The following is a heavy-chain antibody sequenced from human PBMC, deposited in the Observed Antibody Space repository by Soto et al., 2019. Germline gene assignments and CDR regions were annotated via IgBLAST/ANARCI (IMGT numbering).Heavy chain of an antibody. D-gene: IGHD3-10*01. CDR1: GFTVSSHY. CDR3: AARYYYGSGSFDP. J-gene: IGHJ5*02. V-gene: IGHV3-66*01. CDR2: IYSGGST. Sequence: EVQLVESGGGLVQPGGSLRLSCAASGFTVSSHYMSWVRQAPGKGLEWVSVIYSGGSTYYADSVKGRFTISRDNSKNTLYLQMNSLRAEDTAVYYCAARYYYGSGSFDPWGQGTLVTVSS.